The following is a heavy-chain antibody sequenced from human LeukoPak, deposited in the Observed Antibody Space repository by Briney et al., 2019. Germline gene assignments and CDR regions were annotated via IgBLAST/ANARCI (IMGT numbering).Heavy chain of an antibody. CDR1: FVSISSYY. D-gene: IGHD1-26*01. CDR3: GRGNSGRYWGPFDY. J-gene: IGHJ4*02. V-gene: IGHV4-59*01. CDR2: IHYSGNT. Sequence: SETLSFTCTVSFVSISSYYWSWIRQPPGKGVGGIGNIHYSGNTNYNPSLKSPVTISVDTSKNQFSLKLSSVTASDTAVYSCGRGNSGRYWGPFDYWGQGTLVTVSS.